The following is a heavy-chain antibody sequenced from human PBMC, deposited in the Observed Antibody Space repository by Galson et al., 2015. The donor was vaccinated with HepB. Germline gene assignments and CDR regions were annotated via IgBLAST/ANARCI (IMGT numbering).Heavy chain of an antibody. V-gene: IGHV3-23*01. CDR1: GFTFSSYA. CDR2: ISGSGGST. CDR3: AKLQTGYDSSGYYYYFDY. Sequence: SLRLSCAASGFTFSSYAMSWVRQAPGKGLEWVSAISGSGGSTYYADSVKGRFTISRDNSKNTLYLQMNSLRAEDTAVYYCAKLQTGYDSSGYYYYFDYWGQGTLVTVSS. D-gene: IGHD3-22*01. J-gene: IGHJ4*02.